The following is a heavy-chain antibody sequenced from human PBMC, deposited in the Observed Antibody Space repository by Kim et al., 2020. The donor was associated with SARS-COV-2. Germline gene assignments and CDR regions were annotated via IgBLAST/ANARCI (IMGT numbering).Heavy chain of an antibody. CDR1: GFTFRSYW. V-gene: IGHV3-7*01. Sequence: GGSLRLSCGISGFTFRSYWMSWVRQAPEKGLEWVATIKEDGTDTHYVESVRGRFTISRDNAKNSLYLEMNSLRVEDTAVYYCTSSYSILTGDTFDNWGQGTLVNVSS. CDR3: TSSYSILTGDTFDN. CDR2: IKEDGTDT. D-gene: IGHD3-9*01. J-gene: IGHJ4*02.